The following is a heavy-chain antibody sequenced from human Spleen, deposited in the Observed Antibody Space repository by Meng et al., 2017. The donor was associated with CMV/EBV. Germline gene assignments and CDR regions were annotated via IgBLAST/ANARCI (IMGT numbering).Heavy chain of an antibody. CDR2: MNPKSGTK. D-gene: IGHD3-16*02. V-gene: IGHV1-2*06. J-gene: IGHJ4*02. CDR3: ARAQQQSLVLVVIALDY. CDR1: GYTFTGYY. Sequence: ASVKVSCKASGYTFTGYYIHWVRQAPGQRVEWMGRMNPKSGTKNYAQKFLGRITVTSDSSFNTVYMELGRLTSDDTAMYYCARAQQQSLVLVVIALDYWGQGTPVTVSS.